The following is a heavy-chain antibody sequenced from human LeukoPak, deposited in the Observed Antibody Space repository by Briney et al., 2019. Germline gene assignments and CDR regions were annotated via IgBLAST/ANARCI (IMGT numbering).Heavy chain of an antibody. CDR1: GYTFTSYY. D-gene: IGHD2-15*01. V-gene: IGHV1-46*01. CDR3: ARDYCSGGSCPGGYYFDY. Sequence: ASVKVSCTASGYTFTSYYMHWVRQAPGQGLEWMGIINPSGGSTSYAQKFQGRVTMTRDTSTSTVYMELSSLRSEDTAVYYCARDYCSGGSCPGGYYFDYWGQGTLVTVSS. CDR2: INPSGGST. J-gene: IGHJ4*02.